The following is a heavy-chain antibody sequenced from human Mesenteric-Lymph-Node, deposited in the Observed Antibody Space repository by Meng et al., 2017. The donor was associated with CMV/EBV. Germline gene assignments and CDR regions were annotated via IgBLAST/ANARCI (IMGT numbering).Heavy chain of an antibody. CDR3: ARARYIAAAPDY. CDR1: GGSISNYY. D-gene: IGHD6-13*01. Sequence: GSLRLSCTVSGGSISNYYWSWIRQPPGKGLEWIGYIYYGGSTTYNPSLKSRVTISVDTSKKLFSLKLNSVTAADTAVYYCARARYIAAAPDYWGQGTLVTVSS. J-gene: IGHJ4*02. CDR2: IYYGGST. V-gene: IGHV4-59*01.